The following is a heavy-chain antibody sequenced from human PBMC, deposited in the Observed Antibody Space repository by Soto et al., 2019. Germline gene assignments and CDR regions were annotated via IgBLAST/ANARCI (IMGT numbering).Heavy chain of an antibody. J-gene: IGHJ4*02. V-gene: IGHV4-59*08. CDR1: GGYISSYY. CDR2: IYYSGST. CDR3: ARQPARIAASGPYFDY. Sequence: SEPLSLTCTVSGGYISSYYCSWIRQPPRKGLEWIGYIYYSGSTNYNPSLKSRVTISVDTSKNQFSLKLSSVTAADTAVYYCARQPARIAASGPYFDYWGQGTLVTVSS. D-gene: IGHD6-13*01.